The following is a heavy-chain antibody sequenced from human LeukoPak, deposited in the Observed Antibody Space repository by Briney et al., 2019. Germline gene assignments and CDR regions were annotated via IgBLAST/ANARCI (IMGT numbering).Heavy chain of an antibody. CDR3: ATSGTMVRGVHFDY. D-gene: IGHD3-10*01. J-gene: IGHJ4*02. CDR1: GGTFSSYA. CDR2: IIPIFGTA. Sequence: GASVKVSXKASGGTFSSYAISWVRQAPGQGLEWMGGIIPIFGTANYAQKFQGRVTITTDESTSTAYMELSSLRSEDTAVYYCATSGTMVRGVHFDYWGQGTLVTVSS. V-gene: IGHV1-69*05.